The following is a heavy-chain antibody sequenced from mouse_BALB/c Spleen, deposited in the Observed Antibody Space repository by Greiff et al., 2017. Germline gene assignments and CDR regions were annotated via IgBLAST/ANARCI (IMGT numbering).Heavy chain of an antibody. V-gene: IGHV2-6-7*01. J-gene: IGHJ2*01. CDR1: GFSLTGYG. Sequence: QVQLKESGPGLVAPSQSLSITCTVSGFSLTGYGVNWVRQPPGKGLEWLGMIWGDGSTDYNSALKSRLSISKDNSKSQVFLKMNSLQTDDTARYYCARAEVLYYFDYWGQGTTLTVSA. CDR3: ARAEVLYYFDY. CDR2: IWGDGST. D-gene: IGHD2-14*01.